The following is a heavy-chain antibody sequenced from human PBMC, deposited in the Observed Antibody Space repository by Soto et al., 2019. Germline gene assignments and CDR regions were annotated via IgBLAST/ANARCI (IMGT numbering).Heavy chain of an antibody. Sequence: ASVKVSCKTSGYTFTDYYIHWVRQAPGQGLEWMGWIYPRSAVTNTGKKFQGRVTMTRDMSISTVYMELSSLRSDDTAVYYCARDLAFYDLHYNYGMDAWGQGTTVTVSS. CDR3: ARDLAFYDLHYNYGMDA. V-gene: IGHV1-2*02. D-gene: IGHD3-3*01. J-gene: IGHJ6*02. CDR1: GYTFTDYY. CDR2: IYPRSAVT.